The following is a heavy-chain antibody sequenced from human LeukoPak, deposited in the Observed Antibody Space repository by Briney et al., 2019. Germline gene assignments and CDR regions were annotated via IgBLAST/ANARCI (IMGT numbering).Heavy chain of an antibody. CDR1: GASITSFH. CDR3: ARKDGDY. J-gene: IGHJ4*02. Sequence: SETLSLTCAVSGASITSFHWTWFRQPAGRGLVWIGRIYTSGSTLYNPSLQSRVAMSVDVTKNQLSLKLSYVTAADAATYYCARKDGDYWGQGTLVTVSS. D-gene: IGHD6-6*01. CDR2: IYTSGST. V-gene: IGHV4-4*07.